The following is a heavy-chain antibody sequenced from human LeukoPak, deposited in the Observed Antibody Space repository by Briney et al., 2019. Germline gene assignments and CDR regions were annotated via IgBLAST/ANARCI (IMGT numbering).Heavy chain of an antibody. Sequence: GGSLRLSCVASGFTFSSYAMHWVRQAPGKGLEWVAVISYDGSNKYYADSVKGRFTISRDNSKNTLYLQMNSLRAEDTAVYYCAKVFGDYGDYWGQGTLVTVSS. V-gene: IGHV3-30*04. CDR3: AKVFGDYGDY. D-gene: IGHD4-17*01. J-gene: IGHJ4*02. CDR1: GFTFSSYA. CDR2: ISYDGSNK.